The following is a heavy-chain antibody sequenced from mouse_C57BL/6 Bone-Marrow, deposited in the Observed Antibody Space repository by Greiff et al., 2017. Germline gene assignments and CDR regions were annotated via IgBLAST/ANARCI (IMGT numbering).Heavy chain of an antibody. J-gene: IGHJ3*01. CDR1: GYTFTSYW. CDR2: IYPGSGST. V-gene: IGHV1-55*01. Sequence: QVQLQQPGAELVKPGASVKMSCKASGYTFTSYWITWVKPRPGQGLEWIGDIYPGSGSTNYNEKFKSKATLTVDTSSSTAYMQLSSLTSEDSAVYYCARSWGVRWFFAYWGQGTLVTVSA. CDR3: ARSWGVRWFFAY. D-gene: IGHD2-3*01.